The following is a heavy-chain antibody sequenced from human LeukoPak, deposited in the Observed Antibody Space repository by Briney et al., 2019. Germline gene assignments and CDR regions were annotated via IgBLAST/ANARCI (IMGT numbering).Heavy chain of an antibody. CDR2: ISAYNGYT. CDR3: ARVLHYYYGSGSYYEDALDY. CDR1: GYIFMNYG. Sequence: ASVKVSCKTSGYIFMNYGITWVRQAPGQGLEWMGWISAYNGYTNYAQKLQGRVTMTTDTSTSTAYMELRSLRSDDTAVYYCARVLHYYYGSGSYYEDALDYWGQGTLVTVSS. D-gene: IGHD3-10*01. V-gene: IGHV1-18*01. J-gene: IGHJ4*02.